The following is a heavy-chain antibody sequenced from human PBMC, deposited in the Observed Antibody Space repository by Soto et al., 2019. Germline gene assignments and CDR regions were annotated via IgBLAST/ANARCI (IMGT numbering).Heavy chain of an antibody. CDR3: AKDQPPKTDCGGDCYPLYFDY. D-gene: IGHD2-21*02. V-gene: IGHV3-23*01. CDR1: GLTFSSYP. Sequence: EVQLLESGGGLVQPGGSLRLPCPASGLTFSSYPMTWVRQAPGKGLERVSAISVSGGSTSYADSVKGRFTISKDNSKNTLYLQMNSLRAEDTAVYYCAKDQPPKTDCGGDCYPLYFDYWGQGTLVTVSS. J-gene: IGHJ4*02. CDR2: ISVSGGST.